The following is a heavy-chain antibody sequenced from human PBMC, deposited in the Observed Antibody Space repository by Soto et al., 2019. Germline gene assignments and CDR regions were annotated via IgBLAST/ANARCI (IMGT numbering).Heavy chain of an antibody. J-gene: IGHJ3*02. CDR1: GFMFNAYG. CDR2: ISFDGSNQ. V-gene: IGHV3-30*18. CDR3: VKAGTMAGTGTTPRSFDI. Sequence: QVQVVESGGGVVQPGRSLRLSCEASGFMFNAYGMHWVRQAPGNGLEWVAVISFDGSNQYYAESVRGRFTISRDNSMNTLYLQMDSLRAEDTAVYFCVKAGTMAGTGTTPRSFDIWGRRTMVTVSS. D-gene: IGHD1-1*01.